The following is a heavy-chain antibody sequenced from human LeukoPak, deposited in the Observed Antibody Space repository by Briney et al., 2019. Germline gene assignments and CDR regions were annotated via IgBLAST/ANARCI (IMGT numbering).Heavy chain of an antibody. J-gene: IGHJ1*01. Sequence: GGSLRLSCAASGFSISDYYMSWVRQAPGKGLEWISYISSGAGTTIKYADSVKGRFTISRDNAQNSLFLQMNSLRAEDTAAYFCARARAAYFALFQHWGQGSLVIVSS. D-gene: IGHD3-9*01. CDR3: ARARAAYFALFQH. CDR1: GFSISDYY. V-gene: IGHV3-11*01. CDR2: ISSGAGTTI.